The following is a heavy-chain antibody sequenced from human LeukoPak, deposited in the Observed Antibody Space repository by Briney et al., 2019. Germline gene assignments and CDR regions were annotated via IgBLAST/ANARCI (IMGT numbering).Heavy chain of an antibody. CDR3: ARTKHSGYCSGGSCYSSSLFDP. V-gene: IGHV4-31*03. CDR1: GGSISSGGYC. J-gene: IGHJ5*02. CDR2: IYYSGST. D-gene: IGHD2-15*01. Sequence: SETLSLTCTVSGGSISSGGYCWSWIRQHPGKGLEWIGYIYYSGSTYYNPSLKSRVTISVDTSKNQFSLKLSSVTAADTAVYYCARTKHSGYCSGGSCYSSSLFDPWGQGTLVTVSS.